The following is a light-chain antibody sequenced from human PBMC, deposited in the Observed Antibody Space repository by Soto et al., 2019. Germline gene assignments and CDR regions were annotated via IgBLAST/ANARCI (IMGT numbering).Light chain of an antibody. CDR2: EVS. J-gene: IGLJ1*01. V-gene: IGLV2-23*02. CDR1: SSDVGSYNL. CDR3: CSYADSSTPHYF. Sequence: QSVLTQPASVSGSPGQSITISCTGTSSDVGSYNLVSWYQQHPGKAPKLMIYEVSKRPSGVSNRFSGSKSGNTASLTISGLQAEDEADYYCCSYADSSTPHYFFGTGTKVTVL.